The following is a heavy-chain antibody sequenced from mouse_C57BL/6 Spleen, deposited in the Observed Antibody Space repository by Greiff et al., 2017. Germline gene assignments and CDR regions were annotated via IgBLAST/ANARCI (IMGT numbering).Heavy chain of an antibody. CDR2: ISYSGST. Sequence: EVMLVESGPGMVKPSQSLSLTCTVTGYSITSGYDWHWIRHFPGNKLEWMGYISYSGSTNYNPSLKSRISITHDTSKNHFFLKLNSVTTEDTATYYCARDGNDGYQAWFAYWGQGTLVTVSA. D-gene: IGHD2-3*01. V-gene: IGHV3-1*01. CDR3: ARDGNDGYQAWFAY. CDR1: GYSITSGYD. J-gene: IGHJ3*01.